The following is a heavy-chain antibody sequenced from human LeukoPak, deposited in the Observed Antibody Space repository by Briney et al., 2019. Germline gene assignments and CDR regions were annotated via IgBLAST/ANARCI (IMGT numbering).Heavy chain of an antibody. D-gene: IGHD6-13*01. J-gene: IGHJ4*02. CDR3: ARESAIAAAFDY. V-gene: IGHV3-23*01. CDR1: GFTFSSYA. CDR2: ISGSGGST. Sequence: GGSLRLSCAASGFTFSSYAMSWVRQAPGKGLEWVSAISGSGGSTYYADSVKGRFTISRDNSKNTLYLQMGSLRAEDMAVYYCARESAIAAAFDYWGQGTLVTVSS.